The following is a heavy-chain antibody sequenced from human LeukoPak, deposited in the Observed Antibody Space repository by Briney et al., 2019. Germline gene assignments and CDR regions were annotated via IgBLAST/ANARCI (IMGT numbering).Heavy chain of an antibody. CDR3: ARARAATMEVGGVRGSYDY. CDR1: GYSISSGYY. D-gene: IGHD3-10*01. V-gene: IGHV4-38-2*01. Sequence: PSETLSLTCAVSGYSISSGYYWGWIRQPPGKGLEWIGSIYHSGSTYYNPSLKSRVTISVDTSKNQFSLKLSSVTAADTAVYYCARARAATMEVGGVRGSYDYWGQGTLVTVSS. J-gene: IGHJ4*02. CDR2: IYHSGST.